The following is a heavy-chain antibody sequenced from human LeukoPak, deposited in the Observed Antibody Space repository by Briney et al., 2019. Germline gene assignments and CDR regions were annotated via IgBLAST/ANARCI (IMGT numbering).Heavy chain of an antibody. CDR2: TYYRSKWYN. CDR3: ARGEIYYDSSGYALDY. J-gene: IGHJ4*02. CDR1: GDSVSSNSAA. D-gene: IGHD3-22*01. Sequence: SQTLSLTCAISGDSVSSNSAAWNWIRQSPSRGLEWLGRTYYRSKWYNDYAVSVKSRITINPDTSKNQFSLQLNSVTPEDTAVYYCARGEIYYDSSGYALDYWGQGTLVTVSS. V-gene: IGHV6-1*01.